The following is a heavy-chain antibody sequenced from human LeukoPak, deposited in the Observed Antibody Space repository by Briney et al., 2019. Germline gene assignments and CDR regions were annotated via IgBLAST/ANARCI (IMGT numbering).Heavy chain of an antibody. D-gene: IGHD3-22*01. Sequence: SVKVSCKASGGTFSSYAISWVRQAPGQGLEWMGGIIPIVGTANYAQKFQGRVTITADESTSTAYMELSSLRSEDTAVYYCARDSPYYYDSSGYAFDYWGQGTLVTVSS. V-gene: IGHV1-69*13. CDR2: IIPIVGTA. CDR1: GGTFSSYA. CDR3: ARDSPYYYDSSGYAFDY. J-gene: IGHJ4*02.